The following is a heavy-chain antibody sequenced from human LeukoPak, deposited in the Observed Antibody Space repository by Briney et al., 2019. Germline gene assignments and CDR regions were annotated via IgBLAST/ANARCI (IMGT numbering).Heavy chain of an antibody. D-gene: IGHD5-24*01. CDR3: ANGLEGYVAPYYMDV. J-gene: IGHJ6*03. Sequence: ETLSLTCTVSGGSISSSSYYWGWIRQPPGKGLEWVSAISGSGGSTYYADSVKGRFTISRDNSKNTLYLQMNSLRAEDTAVYYCANGLEGYVAPYYMDVWGKGTTVTVSS. V-gene: IGHV3-23*01. CDR1: GGSISSSSYY. CDR2: ISGSGGST.